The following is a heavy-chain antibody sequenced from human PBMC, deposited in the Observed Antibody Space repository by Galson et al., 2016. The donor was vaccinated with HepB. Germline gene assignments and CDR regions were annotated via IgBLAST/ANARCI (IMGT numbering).Heavy chain of an antibody. J-gene: IGHJ6*04. D-gene: IGHD4-17*01. V-gene: IGHV4-30-2*01. CDR3: SRGVEFPTVNSDYSMDV. Sequence: TLSLTCAVSGGSISSGGYSWNWIRQPSGKGLEWIGYMYHSGSTYYNPSLRSRVTISVDRSKNQFSLKSTSVTAADTAVYYCSRGVEFPTVNSDYSMDVWGEGTTVIVSS. CDR1: GGSISSGGYS. CDR2: MYHSGST.